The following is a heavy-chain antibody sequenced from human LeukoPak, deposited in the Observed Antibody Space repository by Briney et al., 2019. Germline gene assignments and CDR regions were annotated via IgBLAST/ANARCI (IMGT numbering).Heavy chain of an antibody. CDR3: ANIWEDSGYYRYFDY. D-gene: IGHD3-22*01. V-gene: IGHV3-23*01. CDR2: ISGSGCST. Sequence: PGGSLRLSCAASGFTFSTYAMSWVRQAPGKGLEWVSAISGSGCSTYYADSVKGRFTISRDNSKNTLYLQMDSLRADDTAVYYCANIWEDSGYYRYFDYWGQGTLVTVSS. J-gene: IGHJ4*02. CDR1: GFTFSTYA.